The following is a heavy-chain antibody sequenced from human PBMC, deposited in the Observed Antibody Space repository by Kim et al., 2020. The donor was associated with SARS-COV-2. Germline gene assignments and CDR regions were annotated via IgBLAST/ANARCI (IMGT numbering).Heavy chain of an antibody. V-gene: IGHV3-30*04. Sequence: GGSLRLSCAASGFTFSSYAMHWVRQAPGKGLEWVAVISYDGSNKYYADSVKGRFTISRDNSKNTLYLQMNSLRAEDTAVYYCARDQSDSSGYGMDVWGQRTTVTVSS. D-gene: IGHD6-19*01. CDR1: GFTFSSYA. CDR3: ARDQSDSSGYGMDV. CDR2: ISYDGSNK. J-gene: IGHJ6*02.